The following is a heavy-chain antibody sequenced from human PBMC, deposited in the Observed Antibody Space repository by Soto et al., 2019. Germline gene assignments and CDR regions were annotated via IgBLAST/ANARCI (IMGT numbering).Heavy chain of an antibody. CDR3: IEPGGEYTYVSYYYFFHGMAV. CDR2: TYYRSKWYN. Sequence: SQTLSLTCAISGDSVSSNSAAWNWIRQSPSRGLEWLGRTYYRSKWYNDYPISVKGRITINPDTSKNRFSLQLNSVTPEDTALYCAIEPGGEYTYVSYYYFFHGMAVWAQGTTATFS. D-gene: IGHD5-18*01. CDR1: GDSVSSNSAA. J-gene: IGHJ6*02. V-gene: IGHV6-1*01.